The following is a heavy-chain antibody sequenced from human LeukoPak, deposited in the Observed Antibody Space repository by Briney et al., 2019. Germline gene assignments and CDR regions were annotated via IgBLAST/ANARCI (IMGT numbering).Heavy chain of an antibody. CDR1: GGSISSYY. CDR2: IYTSGTT. CDR3: ARGPDFWGGYYYFDF. J-gene: IGHJ4*02. Sequence: SETLSLTCTVSGGSISSYYLSWIRQPAGKGLEWIGRIYTSGTTNYNPSLKNRVTMSVDTSKNQFSLKLSSVTAADTAVYYCARGPDFWGGYYYFDFWGQGTLVTVSS. V-gene: IGHV4-4*07. D-gene: IGHD3-3*01.